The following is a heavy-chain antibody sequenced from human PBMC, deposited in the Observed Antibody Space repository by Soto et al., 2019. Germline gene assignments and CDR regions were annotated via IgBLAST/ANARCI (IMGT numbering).Heavy chain of an antibody. D-gene: IGHD2-15*01. Sequence: ASVKIACKASGGTFSTYAISCVRQAPGQGLEWMGGSIRMLGTPTSAQKFQARVTLTADESTSTAYMELSRLRSDPTALYSCARESRGMSYYYYGMDVGGQGTTVTVS. J-gene: IGHJ6*02. V-gene: IGHV1-69*13. CDR3: ARESRGMSYYYYGMDV. CDR1: GGTFSTYA. CDR2: SIRMLGTP.